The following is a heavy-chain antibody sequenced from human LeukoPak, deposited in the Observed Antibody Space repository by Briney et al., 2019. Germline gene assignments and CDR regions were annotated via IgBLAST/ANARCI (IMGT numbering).Heavy chain of an antibody. CDR1: GFTFTDAW. V-gene: IGHV3-15*01. CDR3: TTDSSIVVAPLNIDY. CDR2: IKSKTDGGTI. Sequence: GGSLRLSCAASGFTFTDAWMSWVRKAPGKGLEWVGRIKSKTDGGTIDYAVPVRGRFTISRDDSKNTLYLQMNSLKTEDTAVYYCTTDSSIVVAPLNIDYWGQGTLVTVSS. D-gene: IGHD6-19*01. J-gene: IGHJ4*02.